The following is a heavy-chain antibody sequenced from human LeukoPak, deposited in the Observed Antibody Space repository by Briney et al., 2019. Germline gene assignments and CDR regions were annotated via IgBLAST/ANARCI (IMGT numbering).Heavy chain of an antibody. CDR3: ARDPLGTRPGFDY. Sequence: GGSLRLSCAASGFTFSSYGMHWVRQAPGKGLEWVAVMWCDGSNKYYADFVKGRFTISRDNSKNTLYLQMNSLRAEDTAVYYCARDPLGTRPGFDYWGQGTLVTVSS. V-gene: IGHV3-33*01. J-gene: IGHJ4*02. D-gene: IGHD1-1*01. CDR1: GFTFSSYG. CDR2: MWCDGSNK.